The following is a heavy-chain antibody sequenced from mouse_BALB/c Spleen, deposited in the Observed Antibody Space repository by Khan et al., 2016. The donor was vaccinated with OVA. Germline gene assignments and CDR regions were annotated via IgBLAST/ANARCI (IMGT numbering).Heavy chain of an antibody. CDR2: ISPGSGDT. J-gene: IGHJ3*01. CDR3: ARRNYCGYTFAY. CDR1: GYTFTDYY. Sequence: VQLKQSGAELARPGASVKLSCKASGYTFTDYYTNWVKQRTGQGLEWIGEISPGSGDTYYNEKFKGKATLTADKSSSTAYMQLSSLTSEASAVYFCARRNYCGYTFAYWGQGTLVTVSA. D-gene: IGHD1-2*01. V-gene: IGHV1-77*01.